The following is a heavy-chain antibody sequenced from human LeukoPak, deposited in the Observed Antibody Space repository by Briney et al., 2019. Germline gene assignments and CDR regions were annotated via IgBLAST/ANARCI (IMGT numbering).Heavy chain of an antibody. V-gene: IGHV4-39*01. J-gene: IGHJ5*02. CDR3: ARPEYCSSTSCPGWFDP. D-gene: IGHD2-2*01. CDR2: IYYSGST. Sequence: SETLSLTCTVSGGSFSSSSYYWGWIRQPPGKGLEWIGSIYYSGSTYYNPSLKSRVTISVDTSKNQFSLKLSSVTAADTAVYYCARPEYCSSTSCPGWFDPWGQGTLVTVSS. CDR1: GGSFSSSSYY.